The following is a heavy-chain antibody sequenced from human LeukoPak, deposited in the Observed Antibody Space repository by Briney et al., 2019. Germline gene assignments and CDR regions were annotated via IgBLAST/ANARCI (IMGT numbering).Heavy chain of an antibody. V-gene: IGHV3-23*01. D-gene: IGHD3-22*01. CDR2: ISGSGGST. Sequence: PGGSLRLSCAASGFTFSSYAMSWVRQAPGKGLEWVSAISGSGGSTYYADSVKGRFTISRDNSKNTLYLQMNSLRAEDTAVYYCAKDRYYYDSSGCYLFDYWGQGTLVTVSS. CDR1: GFTFSSYA. CDR3: AKDRYYYDSSGCYLFDY. J-gene: IGHJ4*02.